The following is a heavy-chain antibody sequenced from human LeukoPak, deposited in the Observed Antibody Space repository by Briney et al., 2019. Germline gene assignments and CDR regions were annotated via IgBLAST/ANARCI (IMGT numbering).Heavy chain of an antibody. J-gene: IGHJ4*02. CDR3: TRDSSYGDYSTAFDY. CDR2: SGSTT. CDR1: GFIFSSYA. D-gene: IGHD4-17*01. V-gene: IGHV3-23*01. Sequence: GGSLRLSCAASGFIFSSYAMTWDRQAPGKGLEWVSSSGSTTDYSDSVKGRFTISRDNSKNTLYLQMNSLSAEDTAVYYCTRDSSYGDYSTAFDYWGQGALVTVSS.